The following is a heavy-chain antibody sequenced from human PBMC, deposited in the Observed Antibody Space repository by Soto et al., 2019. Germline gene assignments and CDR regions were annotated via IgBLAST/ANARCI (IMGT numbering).Heavy chain of an antibody. CDR1: GFSLTTRGVG. Sequence: QITLKESGPTLVKPTQTLTLTCTFSGFSLTTRGVGGGCIRQPPGKALECLALIYWDDDKRYSPSPQSRLSISKDTTNIQFVLTMTNVDSVDTATYYCAHIPNYYQYDWFDPWGKGTLVSVSS. CDR2: IYWDDDK. D-gene: IGHD3-16*01. V-gene: IGHV2-5*02. J-gene: IGHJ5*02. CDR3: AHIPNYYQYDWFDP.